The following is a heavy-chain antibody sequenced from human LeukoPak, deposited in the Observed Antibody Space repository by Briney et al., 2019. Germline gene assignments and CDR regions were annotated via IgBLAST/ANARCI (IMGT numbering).Heavy chain of an antibody. J-gene: IGHJ6*02. V-gene: IGHV3-21*01. CDR2: ISSSSSYI. CDR1: GFTFSSYA. CDR3: ARGPDWGLNYGMDV. Sequence: PGGSLRLSCAASGFTFSSYAMSWVRQAPGKGLEWVSSISSSSSYIYYADSVKGRFTISRDNAKNSLYLQMNSLGAEDTAVYYCARGPDWGLNYGMDVWGQGTTVTVSS. D-gene: IGHD7-27*01.